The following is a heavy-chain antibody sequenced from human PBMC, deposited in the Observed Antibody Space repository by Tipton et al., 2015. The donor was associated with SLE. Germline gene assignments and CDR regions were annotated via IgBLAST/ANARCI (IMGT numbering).Heavy chain of an antibody. D-gene: IGHD2-21*01. CDR1: GYSISSGYY. V-gene: IGHV4-38-2*02. CDR2: IYYSGSA. CDR3: ARLVYCGGDCSYWYFDL. J-gene: IGHJ2*01. Sequence: TLSLTCTASGYSISSGYYWGWIRQPPGKGLEWIGSIYYSGSAYYNPSLKSRVTISVDTSKNQFSLKLSSVTAADTAVYYCARLVYCGGDCSYWYFDLWGRGTLVTVSS.